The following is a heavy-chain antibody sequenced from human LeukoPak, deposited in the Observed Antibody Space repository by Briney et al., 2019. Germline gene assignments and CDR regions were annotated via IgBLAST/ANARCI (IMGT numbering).Heavy chain of an antibody. V-gene: IGHV1-69*05. CDR2: IIPKFVST. CDR1: GGTFSFYS. Sequence: SVKVSCKASGGTFSFYSLNWVRQAPGQGLEWMGGIIPKFVSTNYAQKFHDRLSITTDESTTTAYMELSSLRSEDTALYYCARDDLAPSGVKYFHLWGPGTLVTVSS. J-gene: IGHJ1*01. CDR3: ARDDLAPSGVKYFHL.